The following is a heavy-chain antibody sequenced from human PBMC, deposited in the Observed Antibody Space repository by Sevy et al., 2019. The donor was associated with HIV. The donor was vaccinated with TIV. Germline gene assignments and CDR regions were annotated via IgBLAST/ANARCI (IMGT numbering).Heavy chain of an antibody. CDR3: ARELYYGMDV. J-gene: IGHJ6*02. Sequence: GGSLRLSCRASGFTFSNYDMHWVRQATGKGLEWVSGIDNDGDTYYPDSVKGRFTTSRENGRDSLYLQMNSLRAGDTAVYYCARELYYGMDVWGQGTTVTVSS. V-gene: IGHV3-13*01. D-gene: IGHD3-10*01. CDR1: GFTFSNYD. CDR2: IDNDGDT.